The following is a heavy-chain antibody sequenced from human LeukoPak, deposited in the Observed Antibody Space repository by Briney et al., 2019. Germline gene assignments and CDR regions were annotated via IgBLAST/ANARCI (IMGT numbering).Heavy chain of an antibody. V-gene: IGHV1-8*01. CDR3: ARGPRYCSGGSCQYYFDY. Sequence: ASVKVSCKASGYTFTSHDINWVRQASGQGLEWMGWMNPNSGNTGYAQKFQGRVTMTRNTSISTAYMELSSLRSEDTAVYYRARGPRYCSGGSCQYYFDYWGQGTLVTVSS. CDR2: MNPNSGNT. J-gene: IGHJ4*02. CDR1: GYTFTSHD. D-gene: IGHD2-15*01.